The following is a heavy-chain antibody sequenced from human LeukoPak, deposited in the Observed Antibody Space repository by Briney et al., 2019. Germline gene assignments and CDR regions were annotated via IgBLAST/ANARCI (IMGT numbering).Heavy chain of an antibody. V-gene: IGHV3-23*01. Sequence: GGSLKLSCVASGFTFSNYAMSWVRQAPGKGLEWVSVIRANGDFTYNADSVKGRFAISRDNSKNTLYLQMNSLRAEDTAVYYCAKEVRDIVVVPAAHGWDYWGQGTLVTVSS. CDR2: IRANGDFT. J-gene: IGHJ4*02. CDR3: AKEVRDIVVVPAAHGWDY. D-gene: IGHD2-2*01. CDR1: GFTFSNYA.